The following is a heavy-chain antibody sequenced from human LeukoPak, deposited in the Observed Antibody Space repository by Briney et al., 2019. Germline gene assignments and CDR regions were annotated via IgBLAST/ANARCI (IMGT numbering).Heavy chain of an antibody. V-gene: IGHV4-38-2*01. CDR3: ARGAIAAAGLGWFDP. CDR1: GYSISSGYY. CDR2: IYHSGGT. D-gene: IGHD6-13*01. J-gene: IGHJ5*02. Sequence: PSETLSLTCAVSGYSISSGYYWGWIRQPPGKGLEWIGSIYHSGGTYYNPSLKSRVTISVDTSKNQFSLRLSSVTAADTAVYYCARGAIAAAGLGWFDPWGQGTLVTVSS.